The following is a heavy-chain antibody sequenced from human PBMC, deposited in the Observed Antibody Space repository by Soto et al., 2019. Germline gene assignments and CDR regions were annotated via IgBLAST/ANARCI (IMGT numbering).Heavy chain of an antibody. V-gene: IGHV4-59*01. CDR2: IYYSGST. CDR1: GGSISSYY. CDR3: ASGSYYLDY. D-gene: IGHD1-26*01. J-gene: IGHJ4*02. Sequence: SETLSLTCTVSGGSISSYYWSWIRQPPGKGLEWIGYIYYSGSTNYNPSLKSRVTISVDTSKNQFSLKLSSVTAADTAVYYCASGSYYLDYWGQGTLVTVS.